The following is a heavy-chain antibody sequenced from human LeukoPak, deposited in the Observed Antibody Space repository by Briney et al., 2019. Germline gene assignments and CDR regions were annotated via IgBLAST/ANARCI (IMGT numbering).Heavy chain of an antibody. Sequence: SETLSLTCTVSGGSISSSSYYWGWIRQPPGKGLEWIGSIYYSGSTYYNPSLKSRVTISVDTSKNQFSLKLSSVTAADTAVYYCASSVEDDYGDYVIDYWGQGTLVTVSS. CDR2: IYYSGST. CDR3: ASSVEDDYGDYVIDY. V-gene: IGHV4-39*01. J-gene: IGHJ4*02. CDR1: GGSISSSSYY. D-gene: IGHD4-17*01.